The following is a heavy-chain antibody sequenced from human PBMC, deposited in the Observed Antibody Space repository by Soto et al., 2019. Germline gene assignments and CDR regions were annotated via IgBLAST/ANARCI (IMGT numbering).Heavy chain of an antibody. Sequence: QVQLVQSWAEVKKPGSSVKVSCKASGGTFSSYAISWVRQAPGQGLEWMGGIITIFGTANYAQKFQGRVTITADESTSTAYMELSSLRSEYTAVYYCARAGNYYDSSGYSKYYYGMDVWGQGTTVNVSS. D-gene: IGHD3-22*01. CDR1: GGTFSSYA. CDR2: IITIFGTA. CDR3: ARAGNYYDSSGYSKYYYGMDV. V-gene: IGHV1-69*01. J-gene: IGHJ6*02.